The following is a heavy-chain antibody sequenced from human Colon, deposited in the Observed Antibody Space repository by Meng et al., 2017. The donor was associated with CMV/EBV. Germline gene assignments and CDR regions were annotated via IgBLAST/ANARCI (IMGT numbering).Heavy chain of an antibody. Sequence: ASVKVSCKASGYPFTNFGISWVRQAPGQGLEWMGWMSTLNGNTYYAQKFKGRVTMTRDTFTETAYMDLTSLRSDDTAVYYCARGASSSSNGMDVWGQGTTVTVSS. CDR1: GYPFTNFG. V-gene: IGHV1-18*01. J-gene: IGHJ6*02. CDR3: ARGASSSSNGMDV. D-gene: IGHD6-6*01. CDR2: MSTLNGNT.